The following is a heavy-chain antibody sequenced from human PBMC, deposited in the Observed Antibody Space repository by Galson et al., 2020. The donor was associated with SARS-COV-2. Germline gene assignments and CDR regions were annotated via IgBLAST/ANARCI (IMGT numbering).Heavy chain of an antibody. CDR3: ARAFSSGYYYVDAFDI. Sequence: SETLSLTCTVPGGSISSYYWSWIRQPPGKGLEWYVYIFYRGSTNYNPSLKSRVTIPVDTSKNQFSLKLSSVTAADTAVYYCARAFSSGYYYVDAFDIWGQGTMVTVSS. D-gene: IGHD3-22*01. J-gene: IGHJ3*02. CDR2: IFYRGST. V-gene: IGHV4-59*01. CDR1: GGSISSYY.